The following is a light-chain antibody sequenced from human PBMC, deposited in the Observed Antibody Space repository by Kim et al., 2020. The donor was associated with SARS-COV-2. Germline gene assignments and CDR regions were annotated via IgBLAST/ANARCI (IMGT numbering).Light chain of an antibody. CDR1: SSDVGGYNY. Sequence: QSVTISCAGASSDVGGYNYVSWYQQHPGKAPKLMIYEVNKRPSGVPDRFSGSKSGNTASLTVSGLQAEDEAEYYCSSYAGSNILYVFGTGTKVTVL. V-gene: IGLV2-8*01. J-gene: IGLJ1*01. CDR3: SSYAGSNILYV. CDR2: EVN.